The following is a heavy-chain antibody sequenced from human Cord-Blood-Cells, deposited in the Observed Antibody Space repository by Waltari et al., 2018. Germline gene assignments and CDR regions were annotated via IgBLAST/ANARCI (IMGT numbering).Heavy chain of an antibody. CDR3: AADGGAYDSSGYYFDY. Sequence: QMQLVQSGPEVKKPGNSGKVSCRASGFTLTRPAVQWVRQARGQRLEWIGWMVVGSGNTNYAQKFQERVTITRDMSTSTAYMELSSLRSEDTAVYYCAADGGAYDSSGYYFDYWGQGTLVTVSS. CDR2: MVVGSGNT. V-gene: IGHV1-58*01. CDR1: GFTLTRPA. D-gene: IGHD3-22*01. J-gene: IGHJ4*02.